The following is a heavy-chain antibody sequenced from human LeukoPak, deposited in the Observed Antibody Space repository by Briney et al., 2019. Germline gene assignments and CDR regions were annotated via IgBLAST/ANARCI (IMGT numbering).Heavy chain of an antibody. V-gene: IGHV1-69*05. J-gene: IGHJ3*02. CDR1: GGTFSSYA. D-gene: IGHD3-22*01. Sequence: SVKVSCKASGGTFSSYAISWVRQAPGQGLEWMGRIIPIFGTANYAQKFQGRVTITTDESTSTAYMELSSLRSEDTAVYYCARRTHISYDSSGYGDAFDIWGQGTMVTVSS. CDR2: IIPIFGTA. CDR3: ARRTHISYDSSGYGDAFDI.